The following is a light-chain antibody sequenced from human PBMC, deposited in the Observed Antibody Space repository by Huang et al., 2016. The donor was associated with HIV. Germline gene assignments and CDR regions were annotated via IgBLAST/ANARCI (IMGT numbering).Light chain of an antibody. CDR2: DTS. J-gene: IGKJ4*01. Sequence: IVLTQSPATLSWYPGERVTLSCRASQSVGNYIAWYQQHPGQSPRLLIYDTSNRATGNPVRFSGSGSGTDFALTISNLESEGFAVYYCQQRSSGVTFGGGTKVQVK. V-gene: IGKV3-11*01. CDR3: QQRSSGVT. CDR1: QSVGNY.